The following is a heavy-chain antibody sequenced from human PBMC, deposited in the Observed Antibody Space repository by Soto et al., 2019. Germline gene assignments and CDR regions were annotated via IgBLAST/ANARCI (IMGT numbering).Heavy chain of an antibody. CDR1: GFSLSTSGVG. J-gene: IGHJ4*02. CDR2: IYWDDSK. D-gene: IGHD3-9*01. Sequence: QITLKESGPTLVRPTQTLTLTCAFSGFSLSTSGVGVGWIRQPPGKALEWLAVIYWDDSKHYSPSLRSRLTITKYTSKNQVVLTMTNMDPTDTGTYYCAHKGPEDWPLDYWGQGTLGTVSS. V-gene: IGHV2-5*02. CDR3: AHKGPEDWPLDY.